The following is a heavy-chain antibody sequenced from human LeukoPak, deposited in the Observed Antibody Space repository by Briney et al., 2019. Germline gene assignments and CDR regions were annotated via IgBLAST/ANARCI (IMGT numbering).Heavy chain of an antibody. CDR3: ARGFIAAAGTDFDY. D-gene: IGHD6-13*01. Sequence: SETLSLTCAVYGGSFSGYYWSWIRQPPAKGLEWIGEINHSGSTNYNPSLKSRVTISVDTSKNQFSLKLSSVTAADTAVYYCARGFIAAAGTDFDYWGQGTLVTVSS. J-gene: IGHJ4*02. CDR2: INHSGST. CDR1: GGSFSGYY. V-gene: IGHV4-34*01.